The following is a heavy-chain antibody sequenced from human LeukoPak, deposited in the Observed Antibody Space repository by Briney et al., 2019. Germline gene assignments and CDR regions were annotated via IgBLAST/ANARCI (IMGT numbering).Heavy chain of an antibody. CDR3: ASVRGYSSGWYASGFDP. CDR2: IYCSGST. V-gene: IGHV4-39*07. D-gene: IGHD6-19*01. CDR1: GGSISSSSYY. J-gene: IGHJ5*02. Sequence: PSETLSLTCTVSGGSISSSSYYWGWIRQPPGKGPEWIGSIYCSGSTNYNPSLKSRVTISLDTSKNQFSLKLNSVTAADTAVYYCASVRGYSSGWYASGFDPWGQGTLVTVSS.